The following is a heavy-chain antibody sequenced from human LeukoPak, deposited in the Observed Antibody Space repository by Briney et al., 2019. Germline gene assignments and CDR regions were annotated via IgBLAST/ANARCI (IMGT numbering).Heavy chain of an antibody. Sequence: GRSLRLSCAASGFTFSSYGMHRVRQAPGKGLEWVAVISYDGSNKYYADSVKGRFTISRDNSKNTLYLQMNSLRAEDTAVYYCATRYYYGSGSYYNVPPLDYWGQGTLVTVSS. D-gene: IGHD3-10*01. V-gene: IGHV3-30*03. CDR2: ISYDGSNK. J-gene: IGHJ4*02. CDR1: GFTFSSYG. CDR3: ATRYYYGSGSYYNVPPLDY.